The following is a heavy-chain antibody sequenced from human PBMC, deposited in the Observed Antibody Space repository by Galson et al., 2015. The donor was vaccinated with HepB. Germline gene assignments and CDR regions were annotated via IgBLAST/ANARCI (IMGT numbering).Heavy chain of an antibody. J-gene: IGHJ6*03. Sequence: SVKVSCKASGGTFSSYAISWVRQAPGQGLEWMGGIIPIFGTANYAQKFQGRVTITADESTSTAYMELSSLRSEDTAVYYCARGGGPVLRFLELNYYYYYYMDVWGKGTTVTVSS. V-gene: IGHV1-69*13. D-gene: IGHD3-3*01. CDR1: GGTFSSYA. CDR2: IIPIFGTA. CDR3: ARGGGPVLRFLELNYYYYYYMDV.